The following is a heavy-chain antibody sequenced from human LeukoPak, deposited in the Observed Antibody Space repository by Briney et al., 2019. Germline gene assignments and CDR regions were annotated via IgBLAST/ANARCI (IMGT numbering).Heavy chain of an antibody. CDR2: INPSGGSP. Sequence: ASVKVSCKASGYTFTSYHLHWVRQAPGQGLEWMGIINPSGGSPNYAQKFQGRVTMTRDMSTSTVNMELSNLRSEDTAVYYCARVVTPRYCTSTSCYSKGWFDPWGQGTLVTVSS. CDR1: GYTFTSYH. CDR3: ARVVTPRYCTSTSCYSKGWFDP. D-gene: IGHD2-2*01. J-gene: IGHJ5*02. V-gene: IGHV1-46*01.